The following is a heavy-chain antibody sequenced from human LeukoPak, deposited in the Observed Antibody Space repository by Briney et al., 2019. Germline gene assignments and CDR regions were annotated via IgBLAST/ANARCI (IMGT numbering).Heavy chain of an antibody. CDR2: IYYSGST. CDR3: ARQYSSSSGYYHYGMDV. Sequence: SETLSLTCTVSGGSISSYYWSWIRQPPGKGLEWIGYIYYSGSTNYNPSLKSRVTISVDTSKNQFSLKLSSVTAADTAVYYCARQYSSSSGYYHYGMDVWGQGTTVTVSS. CDR1: GGSISSYY. V-gene: IGHV4-59*01. J-gene: IGHJ6*02. D-gene: IGHD6-6*01.